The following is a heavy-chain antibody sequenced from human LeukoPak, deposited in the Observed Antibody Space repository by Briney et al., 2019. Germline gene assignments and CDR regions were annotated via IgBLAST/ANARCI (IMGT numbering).Heavy chain of an antibody. Sequence: SETLSLTCAVYGGSFSGYYWSWIRQPPGKGLEWIGEINHSGSTNYNPSLKSRVTISVDTSKNQFSLKLSSVTAADTAVYYCASGARRGYWGQGTLVTVSS. CDR2: INHSGST. J-gene: IGHJ4*02. V-gene: IGHV4-34*01. CDR1: GGSFSGYY. CDR3: ASGARRGY. D-gene: IGHD3-10*01.